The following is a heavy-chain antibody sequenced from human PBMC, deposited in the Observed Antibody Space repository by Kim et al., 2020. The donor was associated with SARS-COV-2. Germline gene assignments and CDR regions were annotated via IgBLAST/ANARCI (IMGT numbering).Heavy chain of an antibody. CDR1: GFTFTSYS. Sequence: GGSLRLSCAASGFTFTSYSMNWVRQAPGKGLEWVSSISSTSSYIYYADSLKGRFTISRDNANNALFLEMNSLRADDTGIYYCARDRAPRRRAVASTDYYDGMDVWGQGATVTVSS. J-gene: IGHJ6*02. CDR3: ARDRAPRRRAVASTDYYDGMDV. D-gene: IGHD6-19*01. CDR2: ISSTSSYI. V-gene: IGHV3-21*03.